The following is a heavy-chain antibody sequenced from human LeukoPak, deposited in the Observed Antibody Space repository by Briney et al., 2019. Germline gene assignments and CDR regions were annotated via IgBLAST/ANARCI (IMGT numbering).Heavy chain of an antibody. Sequence: SETLSLTCTVSGGSTSSYYWSWIRQPPGKGLEWIGYIYYSGSTNYNPSLKSRVTISVDTSKNQFSLKLSSVTAADTAVYYCARQAGAFDIWGQGTMVTVSS. D-gene: IGHD6-19*01. CDR2: IYYSGST. V-gene: IGHV4-59*08. J-gene: IGHJ3*02. CDR3: ARQAGAFDI. CDR1: GGSTSSYY.